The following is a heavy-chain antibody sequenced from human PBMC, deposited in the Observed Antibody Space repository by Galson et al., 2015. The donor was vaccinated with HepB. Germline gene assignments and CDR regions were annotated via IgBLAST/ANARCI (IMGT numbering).Heavy chain of an antibody. V-gene: IGHV3-23*01. J-gene: IGHJ5*02. CDR3: AKRGAAAGPSNWFDP. D-gene: IGHD6-13*01. CDR1: GFTFSNYA. CDR2: ISGSGDST. Sequence: SLRLSCATSGFTFSNYAMNWVRQAPGKGLEWVSAISGSGDSTYYTDSVQGRFTISRDNSKNTLYLQMNSLRAEDTAIYYCAKRGAAAGPSNWFDPWGQGTLVTVSS.